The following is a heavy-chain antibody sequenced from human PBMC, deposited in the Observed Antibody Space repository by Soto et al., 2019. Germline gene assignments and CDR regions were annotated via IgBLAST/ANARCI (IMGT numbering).Heavy chain of an antibody. V-gene: IGHV3-23*01. CDR3: AKEDTSSGSLDY. CDR1: GFPFGENA. CDR2: ISDSGATT. D-gene: IGHD6-19*01. J-gene: IGHJ4*02. Sequence: GGSLRLSCAASGFPFGENAMSWVRQAPGKGLEWVSGISDSGATTYYADSVRGRFTISRDNSKNTLYLQMKSLRAEDSASYYCAKEDTSSGSLDYWGQGALVTVSS.